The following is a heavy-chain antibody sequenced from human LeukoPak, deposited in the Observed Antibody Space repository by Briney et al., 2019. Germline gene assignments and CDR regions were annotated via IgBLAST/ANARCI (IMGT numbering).Heavy chain of an antibody. CDR3: ARGYCSSTSCPFDY. Sequence: SETLSLTCAVYGGSFSGYYWSWIRQPPGKGLEWIGEINHSGSTNYNPSLKSRVTISVDTSKNQFSLKLSSVTAADTAVYYCARGYCSSTSCPFDYWGQGTLVTVSS. CDR1: GGSFSGYY. CDR2: INHSGST. D-gene: IGHD2-2*01. V-gene: IGHV4-34*01. J-gene: IGHJ4*02.